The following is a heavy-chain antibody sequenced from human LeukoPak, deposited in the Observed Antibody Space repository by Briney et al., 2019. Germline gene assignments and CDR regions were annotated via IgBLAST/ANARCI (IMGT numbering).Heavy chain of an antibody. D-gene: IGHD2-2*01. CDR2: ISAYNGDT. J-gene: IGHJ6*02. Sequence: ASVKVSCKASGYTFTNYGVTWVRQAPGQGLEWMGWISAYNGDTNYAQRLQGRVTMTTDTSATTAYMEMKSLTSDDTAVYYCARQRAVVVPGSIPRYYYYGLDVWRQGTTVTVSS. V-gene: IGHV1-18*01. CDR1: GYTFTNYG. CDR3: ARQRAVVVPGSIPRYYYYGLDV.